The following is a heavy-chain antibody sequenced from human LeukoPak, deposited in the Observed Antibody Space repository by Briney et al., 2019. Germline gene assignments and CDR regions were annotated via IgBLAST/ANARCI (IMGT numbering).Heavy chain of an antibody. CDR3: ARGGLVVTHFDY. J-gene: IGHJ4*02. CDR2: INHSGST. CDR1: GGSFSGYY. V-gene: IGHV4-34*09. Sequence: SETLSLTCAVYGGSFSGYYWSWIRQPPGKGLEWIGEINHSGSTYYNPSLKSRVTISVDTSKNQFSLKLSSVTAADTAVYYCARGGLVVTHFDYWGQGTLVTVSS. D-gene: IGHD3-22*01.